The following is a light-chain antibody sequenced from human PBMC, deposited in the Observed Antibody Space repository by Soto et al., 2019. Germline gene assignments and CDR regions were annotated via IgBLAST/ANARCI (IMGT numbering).Light chain of an antibody. Sequence: EIVMTQSAATLSVSPGERATLSCRASESLSSDLAWYQQKPGQAPTLLLYGASARATGNPARFMGSGSGTEFTLTLCRLQFEDFVVYYCHDYYRWPWTCGQGTKVEI. CDR2: GAS. V-gene: IGKV3-15*01. CDR1: ESLSSD. J-gene: IGKJ1*01. CDR3: HDYYRWPWT.